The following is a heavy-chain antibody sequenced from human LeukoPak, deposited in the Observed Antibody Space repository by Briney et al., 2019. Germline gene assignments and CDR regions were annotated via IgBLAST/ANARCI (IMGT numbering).Heavy chain of an antibody. J-gene: IGHJ3*02. CDR3: ATSNNSSSWYRRAFDI. CDR1: GYTFTSYG. D-gene: IGHD6-13*01. CDR2: ISAYNGNT. V-gene: IGHV1-18*01. Sequence: ASVKVSCKASGYTFTSYGIIWVRQAPGQGLEWMGWISAYNGNTNYAQKLQGRVTMTTDTSTSTAYMELRSLRSDDTAVYYCATSNNSSSWYRRAFDIWGQGTMVTVSS.